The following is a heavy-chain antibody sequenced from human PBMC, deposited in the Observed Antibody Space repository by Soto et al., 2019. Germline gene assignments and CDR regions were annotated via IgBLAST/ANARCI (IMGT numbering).Heavy chain of an antibody. D-gene: IGHD1-7*01. CDR3: AKVMDNWNYVRAFDI. CDR1: GFTFSSYA. J-gene: IGHJ3*02. Sequence: GSLRLSCAASGFTFSSYAMSWVRQAPGKGLEWVSAISGSGGSTYYADSVKGRFTISRDNSKNTLYLQMNSLRAEDTAVCYCAKVMDNWNYVRAFDIWGQGTMVTVSS. V-gene: IGHV3-23*01. CDR2: ISGSGGST.